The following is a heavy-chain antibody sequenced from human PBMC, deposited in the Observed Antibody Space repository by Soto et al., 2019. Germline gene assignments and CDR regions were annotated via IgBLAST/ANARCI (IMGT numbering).Heavy chain of an antibody. Sequence: GGSLRLSCTASGFTFGDYAMSWFRQAPGKGLEWVGFIRSKAYGGTTEYAASVKGRFTISRDDSKSIAYLQMNSLKTEDTAVYYCTRDPRLSNWNGGENYWGQGTLVTVSS. V-gene: IGHV3-49*03. CDR2: IRSKAYGGTT. CDR1: GFTFGDYA. J-gene: IGHJ4*02. CDR3: TRDPRLSNWNGGENY. D-gene: IGHD1-1*01.